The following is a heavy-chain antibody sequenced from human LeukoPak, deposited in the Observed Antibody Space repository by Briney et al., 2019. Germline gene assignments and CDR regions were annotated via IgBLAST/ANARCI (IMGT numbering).Heavy chain of an antibody. Sequence: GGSLKISCKGSGCIFTSYWIGWGRQMPGKGLEWMGIIYPGDSDTRYSPSFQGQVTISADKSISTAYLQWSSLKASDTAMYYCARTAAMRGYWFDPWGQGTLVTVSS. CDR3: ARTAAMRGYWFDP. V-gene: IGHV5-51*01. CDR1: GCIFTSYW. J-gene: IGHJ5*02. CDR2: IYPGDSDT. D-gene: IGHD2-2*01.